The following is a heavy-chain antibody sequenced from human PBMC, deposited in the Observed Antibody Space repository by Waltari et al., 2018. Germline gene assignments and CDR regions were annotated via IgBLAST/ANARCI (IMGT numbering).Heavy chain of an antibody. J-gene: IGHJ4*02. D-gene: IGHD3-10*01. V-gene: IGHV4-34*01. CDR1: GGSFSGYY. Sequence: QVQLQQWGAGLLKPSETLSLTCAVYGGSFSGYYWSWIRQPPGKGLEWIGEMNHSGSTNYNPSLKSRVTISVDTSKNQFSLKLSSVTAADTAVYYCARGRSRNYYGSGSSPDYWGQGTLVTVSS. CDR2: MNHSGST. CDR3: ARGRSRNYYGSGSSPDY.